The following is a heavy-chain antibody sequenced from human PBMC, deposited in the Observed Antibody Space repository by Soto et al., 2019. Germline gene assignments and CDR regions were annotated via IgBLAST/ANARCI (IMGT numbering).Heavy chain of an antibody. D-gene: IGHD5-12*01. Sequence: QVQLQESGPGLVKPTGTLSLTCAVSGGSISSSNWWSWVRQPPGKGLEWIGEIYHSGSTNYNPSLKSRVTISVDKSKNQFSLKLSSVTAADTAVYYCARDHSDSGYDTHFDYWGQGTLVTVSS. CDR1: GGSISSSNW. J-gene: IGHJ4*02. CDR3: ARDHSDSGYDTHFDY. CDR2: IYHSGST. V-gene: IGHV4-4*02.